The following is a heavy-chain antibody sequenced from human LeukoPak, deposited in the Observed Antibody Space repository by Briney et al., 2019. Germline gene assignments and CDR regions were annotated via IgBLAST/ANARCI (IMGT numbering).Heavy chain of an antibody. D-gene: IGHD3-10*01. CDR3: AKDLDYYGSGSYLFDY. Sequence: GGSLRLSCAASGFTFSSYGMHWVRQAPGKGLEWVAFIRYDGSNKYYADSVKGRFTISRDNSKNTLYLQMNSLRAEDTAVYYCAKDLDYYGSGSYLFDYWGQGTLVTVSS. CDR2: IRYDGSNK. J-gene: IGHJ4*02. V-gene: IGHV3-30*02. CDR1: GFTFSSYG.